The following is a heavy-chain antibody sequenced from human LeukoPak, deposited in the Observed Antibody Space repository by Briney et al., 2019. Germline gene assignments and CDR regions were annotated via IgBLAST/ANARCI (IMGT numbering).Heavy chain of an antibody. CDR3: ARREPHGDYGGKIRYYYMDV. CDR2: INHSGNT. D-gene: IGHD4-23*01. Sequence: SETLSLTCAVYGGSFRGYYWSWIRQPPGKGLEWIGEINHSGNTNSNPSLKSRVTMSVDTSKNQFSLKLSSLTAADTAMYYCARREPHGDYGGKIRYYYMDVWGKGTTITISS. J-gene: IGHJ6*03. CDR1: GGSFRGYY. V-gene: IGHV4-34*01.